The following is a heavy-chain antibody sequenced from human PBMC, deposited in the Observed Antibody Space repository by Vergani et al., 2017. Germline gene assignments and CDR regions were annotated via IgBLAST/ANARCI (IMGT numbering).Heavy chain of an antibody. J-gene: IGHJ4*02. D-gene: IGHD6-13*01. Sequence: EVQVVETGGGLVQPGGSLRLSCAASGFTVSSNYMSWVRQAPGKGLEWVSVIYSGGNTYYADSVKGRFIISRDDSKNTLYLQMNSLKSEDTAVYYCTTVGIATPRSDYWGQGTLVTVSS. V-gene: IGHV3-66*01. CDR3: TTVGIATPRSDY. CDR1: GFTVSSNY. CDR2: IYSGGNT.